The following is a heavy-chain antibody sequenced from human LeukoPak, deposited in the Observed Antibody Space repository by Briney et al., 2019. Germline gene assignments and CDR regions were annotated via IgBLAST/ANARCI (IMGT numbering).Heavy chain of an antibody. Sequence: GALRLSCAASGFTFSSYGMHWVRQAPGKGLEWVAVISYDGSNKYYADSVKGRFTISRDNSKNTLYLQMNSLRAEDTAVYYCAKDAGPQQLVFFDSWGQGTPVTVSS. V-gene: IGHV3-30*18. CDR2: ISYDGSNK. CDR3: AKDAGPQQLVFFDS. D-gene: IGHD6-6*01. CDR1: GFTFSSYG. J-gene: IGHJ4*02.